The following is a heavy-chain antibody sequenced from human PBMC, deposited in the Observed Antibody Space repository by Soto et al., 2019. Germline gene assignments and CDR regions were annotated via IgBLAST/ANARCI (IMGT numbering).Heavy chain of an antibody. Sequence: GGSLRLSCTASGFTFGDYAMSWFRQAPGKGLEWVGFIRSKAYGGATEYAASVKGRFTISRDDSKSIAYLEMNSLKTEDTAVYYCSRSDYGYYYGMDVWGQGTTVTVSS. D-gene: IGHD4-17*01. V-gene: IGHV3-49*03. J-gene: IGHJ6*02. CDR3: SRSDYGYYYGMDV. CDR1: GFTFGDYA. CDR2: IRSKAYGGAT.